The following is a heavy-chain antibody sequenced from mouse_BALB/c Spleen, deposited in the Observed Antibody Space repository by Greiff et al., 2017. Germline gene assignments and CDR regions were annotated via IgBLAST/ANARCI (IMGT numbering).Heavy chain of an antibody. D-gene: IGHD1-1*01. CDR3: AREGDSTVVDAMDY. J-gene: IGHJ4*01. Sequence: EVKLVESGGDLVKPGGSLKLSCAASGFTFSSYGMSWVRQTPDKRLEWVATISSGGSYTCYPDSVKGRFTISRDNAKNTLYLQMSSLKSEDTAMYYCAREGDSTVVDAMDYWGQGTSVTVSS. CDR2: ISSGGSYT. V-gene: IGHV5-6*01. CDR1: GFTFSSYG.